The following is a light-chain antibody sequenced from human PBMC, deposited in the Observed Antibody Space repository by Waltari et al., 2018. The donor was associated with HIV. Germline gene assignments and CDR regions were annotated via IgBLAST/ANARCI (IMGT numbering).Light chain of an antibody. CDR3: HQYASFSGT. Sequence: QSPSTLSASAGDRVAITCRAGQNVGAFLAWYQQKPGKPPKLLIFQASILEGGVPSRFSGSVSGSDFTLTINGLQSDDFATYYCHQYASFSGTFGQGTKVEL. CDR2: QAS. J-gene: IGKJ1*01. V-gene: IGKV1-5*03. CDR1: QNVGAF.